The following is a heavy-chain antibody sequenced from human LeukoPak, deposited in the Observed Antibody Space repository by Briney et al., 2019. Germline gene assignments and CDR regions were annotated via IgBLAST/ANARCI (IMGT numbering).Heavy chain of an antibody. CDR1: GYSFATYW. Sequence: GESLKISCKGSGYSFATYWIGWVRQMPGKGLEWMGIIYPGDSDTRYGPSFQGQVTISADKSISTAYLQWSSLKASDTAVYYCARHLGSGLNWFDPWGQGTLVTVSS. CDR2: IYPGDSDT. J-gene: IGHJ5*02. D-gene: IGHD6-19*01. CDR3: ARHLGSGLNWFDP. V-gene: IGHV5-51*01.